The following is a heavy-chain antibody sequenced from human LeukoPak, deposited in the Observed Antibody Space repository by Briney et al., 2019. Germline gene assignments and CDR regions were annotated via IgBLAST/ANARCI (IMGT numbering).Heavy chain of an antibody. D-gene: IGHD3-3*01. Sequence: SETLSLTCTVSGYSISSGYYWGWIRQPPGKGLEWIGGIYHSGSTYYNPSLKSRVTISIATSKNQSSLKLSSVTAADTAVYYCARDRGDFWSGYYSWFDPWGQGTLVTVSS. CDR1: GYSISSGYY. CDR2: IYHSGST. V-gene: IGHV4-38-2*02. J-gene: IGHJ5*02. CDR3: ARDRGDFWSGYYSWFDP.